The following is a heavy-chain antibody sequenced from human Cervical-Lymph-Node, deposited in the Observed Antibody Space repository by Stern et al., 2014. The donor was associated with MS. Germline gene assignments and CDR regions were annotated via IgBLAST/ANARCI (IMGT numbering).Heavy chain of an antibody. D-gene: IGHD4-11*01. J-gene: IGHJ6*02. Sequence: QVQLQESGPGLVKPSDTLSLTCTVSGGSVSRYYWSWIRQPPGKGLEWIGHIYFSGSTNYSPALKSRVTISVDTSKNHFSLRLSSVTAADTAVYYCARAPYDFSNWYGMDVWGQGTTVTVSS. V-gene: IGHV4-59*02. CDR1: GGSVSRYY. CDR3: ARAPYDFSNWYGMDV. CDR2: IYFSGST.